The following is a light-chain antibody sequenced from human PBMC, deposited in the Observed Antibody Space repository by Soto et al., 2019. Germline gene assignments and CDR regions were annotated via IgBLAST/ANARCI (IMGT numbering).Light chain of an antibody. J-gene: IGLJ1*01. CDR2: DNN. CDR3: GTWDSTLSAYV. CDR1: SSNIGNNY. Sequence: QSVLTQPPSVSAAPRQKVTISCSGRSSNIGNNYVSWYQQLPGTAPKLLIYDNNKRPSGIPDRFSGSKSGTSATLGITGLQTGDEADYYFGTWDSTLSAYVFGTGTKLTVL. V-gene: IGLV1-51*01.